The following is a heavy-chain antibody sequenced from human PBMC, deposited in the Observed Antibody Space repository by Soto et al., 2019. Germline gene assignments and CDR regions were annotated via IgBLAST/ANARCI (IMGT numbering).Heavy chain of an antibody. CDR3: ARDGDVNTGFGKDY. CDR1: GFSFSDYS. J-gene: IGHJ4*02. V-gene: IGHV3-33*08. D-gene: IGHD3-16*01. Sequence: GGSLRLSCTASGFSFSDYSFNWVRQAPGKGLEWVXFXWXXXGXKXXXEXXXXRFTISRDNSKNTLYLQMTSLSAEDTAMYYCARDGDVNTGFGKDYWGQGTLVTVSS. CDR2: XWXXXGXK.